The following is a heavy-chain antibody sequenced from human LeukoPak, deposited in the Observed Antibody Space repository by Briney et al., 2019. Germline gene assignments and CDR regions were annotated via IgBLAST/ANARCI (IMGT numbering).Heavy chain of an antibody. CDR2: ISDSGGNT. V-gene: IGHV3-23*01. CDR1: GFTFNSYA. J-gene: IGHJ2*01. Sequence: GGSLRLSCAASGFTFNSYAMSWVRQAPWERLQWVSGISDSGGNTYYADSVRGRFTISRDNSKNTLYLQMNSLRAEDTAVYYCATLYGDYNWYFDLWGRGTLVTVSS. D-gene: IGHD4-17*01. CDR3: ATLYGDYNWYFDL.